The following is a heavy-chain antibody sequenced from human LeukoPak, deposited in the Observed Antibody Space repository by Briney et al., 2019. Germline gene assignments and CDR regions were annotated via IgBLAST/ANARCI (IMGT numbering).Heavy chain of an antibody. J-gene: IGHJ6*02. CDR3: ARVGVVAATRYYYYGMDV. V-gene: IGHV3-74*01. D-gene: IGHD2-15*01. Sequence: PGGSLRLSCAASGFTFSSYWMHWVRQAPGKGLVWVSRISSDGSDTNYADSVKGRFTISRDNAKNTLYLPMNSLRAEDTAVYYCARVGVVAATRYYYYGMDVWGQGTTVTVSS. CDR2: ISSDGSDT. CDR1: GFTFSSYW.